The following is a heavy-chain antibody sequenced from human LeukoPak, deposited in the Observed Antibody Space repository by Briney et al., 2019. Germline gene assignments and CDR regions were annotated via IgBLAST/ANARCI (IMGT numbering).Heavy chain of an antibody. Sequence: GSLRLSCAASGFTFSSYAMSWVRQAPGKGLEWVSVFSSDGTTTYYADSVKGRFTISRDNSKNTLYLQMNNLRVEDTAIYYCAKDIVELPAHFDYWGQGTLVTVSS. D-gene: IGHD1-26*01. CDR1: GFTFSSYA. CDR3: AKDIVELPAHFDY. V-gene: IGHV3-23*01. CDR2: FSSDGTTT. J-gene: IGHJ4*02.